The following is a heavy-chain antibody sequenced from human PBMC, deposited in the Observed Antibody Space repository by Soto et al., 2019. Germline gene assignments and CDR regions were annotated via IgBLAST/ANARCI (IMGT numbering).Heavy chain of an antibody. CDR2: TYYRSKWSK. CDR3: ARGHSGYFYY. V-gene: IGHV6-1*01. J-gene: IGHJ4*02. Sequence: SQTLSLTCAISGDSVSSTSAAWNWIRQSPSRGLEWLGRTYYRSKWSKDYALSVKSRISITPDTSKNQFSLQLNSVTPEDTAVYYSARGHSGYFYYWGQGTLVTVSS. CDR1: GDSVSSTSAA.